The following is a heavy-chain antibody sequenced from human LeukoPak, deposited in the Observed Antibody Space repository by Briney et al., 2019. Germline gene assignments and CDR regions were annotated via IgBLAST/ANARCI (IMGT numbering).Heavy chain of an antibody. Sequence: SETLSLTCAVYGGPFSGYYWSWIRQPPGKGLEWIGEINHSGSTNYNPSLKSRVTISVDTSKNQFSLKLSSVAAADTAVYYCARVRRRITMVRGALFDPWGQGTLVTVSS. CDR2: INHSGST. CDR1: GGPFSGYY. V-gene: IGHV4-34*01. D-gene: IGHD3-10*01. J-gene: IGHJ5*02. CDR3: ARVRRRITMVRGALFDP.